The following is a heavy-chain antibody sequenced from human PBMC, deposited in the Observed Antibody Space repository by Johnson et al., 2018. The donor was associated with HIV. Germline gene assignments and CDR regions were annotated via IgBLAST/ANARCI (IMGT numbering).Heavy chain of an antibody. CDR1: GFTFSSYA. V-gene: IGHV3-30-3*01. Sequence: VQLVESGGGVVQPGRSLRLSCAASGFTFSSYAMHWVHQAPGKGLEGVAVISYDGSNKYYADSVKGRFTISRHNSKNKLYLQMNSLRAEDTAVYYCARDGGNDYGDYVGGGALDIWGQGTMVTVSS. CDR3: ARDGGNDYGDYVGGGALDI. CDR2: ISYDGSNK. J-gene: IGHJ3*02. D-gene: IGHD4-17*01.